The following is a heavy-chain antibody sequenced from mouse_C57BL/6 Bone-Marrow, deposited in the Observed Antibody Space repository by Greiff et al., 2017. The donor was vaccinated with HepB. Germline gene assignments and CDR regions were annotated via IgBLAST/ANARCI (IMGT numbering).Heavy chain of an antibody. D-gene: IGHD2-5*01. V-gene: IGHV1-82*01. CDR3: ARCRSNYRLAY. CDR1: GYAFSSSW. Sequence: QVQLQQSGPELVKPGASVKISCKASGYAFSSSWMNWVKQRPGKGLEWIGRIYPGDGDTNYNGKFKGKATLTADKSSSTAYMQLSSLTSEDSAVYFCARCRSNYRLAYWGQGTLVTVSA. J-gene: IGHJ3*01. CDR2: IYPGDGDT.